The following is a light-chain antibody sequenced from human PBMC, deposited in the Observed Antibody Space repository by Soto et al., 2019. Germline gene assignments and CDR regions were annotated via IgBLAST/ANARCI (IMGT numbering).Light chain of an antibody. CDR2: GAS. V-gene: IGKV1-9*01. CDR1: QGIASS. J-gene: IGKJ4*01. CDR3: QPFNSYPLT. Sequence: DIHLTQSPSFLSASVGDRVTITCRASQGIASSLAWYQQKAGKAPKLLIYGASTLETGVPSRFSGSGPGTEFTLTISSLQPEDFGIYYCQPFNSYPLTFGGGTKVEIK.